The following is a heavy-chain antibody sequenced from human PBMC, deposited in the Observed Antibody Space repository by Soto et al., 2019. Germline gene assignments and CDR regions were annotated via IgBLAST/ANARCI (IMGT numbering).Heavy chain of an antibody. CDR1: GFTFSSYG. J-gene: IGHJ4*02. V-gene: IGHV3-30*18. Sequence: GVSLRLPWAASGFTFSSYGMHWVRQAPGKGLEWVAVISYDGSNKYYADSVKGRFTISRDNSKNTLYLQMNSLRAEDTAVYYCAKVALYSGSATGDYWGQGTLVTVSS. D-gene: IGHD1-26*01. CDR3: AKVALYSGSATGDY. CDR2: ISYDGSNK.